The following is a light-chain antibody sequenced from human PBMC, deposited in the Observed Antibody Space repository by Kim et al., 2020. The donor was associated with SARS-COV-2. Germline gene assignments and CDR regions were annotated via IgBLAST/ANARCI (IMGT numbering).Light chain of an antibody. Sequence: QPVLTQPPSASASLGASVTLTCTLSSGYSNYKVDWYQQRPGKGPRFVMRVGTGGIVGSKGDGIPDRFSVLGSGLNRYLTIKNIQEEDESDYHCGADHGSGSNFVYFLGGGTQLTVL. CDR2: VGTGGIVG. CDR3: GADHGSGSNFVYF. CDR1: SGYSNYK. V-gene: IGLV9-49*01. J-gene: IGLJ2*01.